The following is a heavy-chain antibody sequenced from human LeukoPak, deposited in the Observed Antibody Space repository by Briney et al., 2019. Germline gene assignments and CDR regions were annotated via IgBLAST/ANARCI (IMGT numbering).Heavy chain of an antibody. CDR2: ISWGGGST. CDR1: GFTFDDYT. CDR3: AKGNLRYFDWLPPSYGMDV. Sequence: PGGALRLSCAASGFTFDDYTMHWVRQAPGKGLEWVSLISWGGGSTYYADSVKGRFTISRDNSKNSLYLQMNSLRTEDTALYYCAKGNLRYFDWLPPSYGMDVWGQGTTVTVSS. V-gene: IGHV3-43*01. J-gene: IGHJ6*02. D-gene: IGHD3-9*01.